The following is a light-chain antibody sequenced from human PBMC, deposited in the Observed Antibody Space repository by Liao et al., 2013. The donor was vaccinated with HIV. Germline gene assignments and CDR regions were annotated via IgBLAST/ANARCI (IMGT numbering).Light chain of an antibody. Sequence: SYELTQPPSVSVAPGKTARITCGGNNIGSGGVHWYQQRPGQAPVMVIYYDSGRPSGIPERFSGSNSGNTATLSISRVEAGDEADYYCQVWDSNSDHPYVFGTGTKVTVL. CDR3: QVWDSNSDHPYV. V-gene: IGLV3-21*01. J-gene: IGLJ1*01. CDR2: YDS. CDR1: NIGSGG.